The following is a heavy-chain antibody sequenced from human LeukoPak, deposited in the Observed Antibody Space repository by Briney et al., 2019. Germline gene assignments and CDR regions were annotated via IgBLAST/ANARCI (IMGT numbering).Heavy chain of an antibody. J-gene: IGHJ6*03. CDR2: ITPNSGII. V-gene: IGHV1-2*02. CDR1: GYTLTRYY. CDR3: AMDGSGRPSYYYYMDV. Sequence: ASVKVSCKASGYTLTRYYIHWVRQAPGQGLEWMGWITPNSGIIENAQKFQGRVTMTRDTSTSTAYMEVSWLTSDDTALYYCAMDGSGRPSYYYYMDVWGTGTTVTVSS. D-gene: IGHD3-10*01.